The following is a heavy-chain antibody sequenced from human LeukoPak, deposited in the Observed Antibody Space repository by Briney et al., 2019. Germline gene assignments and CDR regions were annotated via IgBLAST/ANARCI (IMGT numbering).Heavy chain of an antibody. J-gene: IGHJ6*02. CDR2: IRGSGGST. Sequence: ETLSLTCTVSGDSINSLDLWSWVRQPPGKGLEWVSLIRGSGGSTYYADSVRGRFTISRDNSKNTLYLQMNSLRAEDTAVYYCAKDMGYFTGMDVWGQGTTVTVSS. CDR3: AKDMGYFTGMDV. D-gene: IGHD2-8*01. CDR1: GDSINSLD. V-gene: IGHV3-23*01.